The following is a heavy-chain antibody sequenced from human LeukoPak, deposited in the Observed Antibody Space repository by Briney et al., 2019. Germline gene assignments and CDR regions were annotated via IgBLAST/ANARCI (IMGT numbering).Heavy chain of an antibody. Sequence: GGSLRLSCAASGFPFSSYAMSWVRQAPGKGLEWVANIKQDGSEKYYVDSVKGRFTISRDNAKNSLYLQMNSLRAEDTAVYYCAKDLSEGYCSSTSCYFDYWGQGTLVTVSS. V-gene: IGHV3-7*01. CDR3: AKDLSEGYCSSTSCYFDY. J-gene: IGHJ4*02. CDR1: GFPFSSYA. CDR2: IKQDGSEK. D-gene: IGHD2-2*01.